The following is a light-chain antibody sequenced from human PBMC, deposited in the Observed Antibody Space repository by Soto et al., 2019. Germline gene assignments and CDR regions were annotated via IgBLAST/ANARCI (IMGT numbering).Light chain of an antibody. V-gene: IGKV1-27*01. CDR2: AAS. Sequence: DIQMTQSPPSLSASVGARVTITCRASQGISNYLAWYQQKPGKVPKLLIYAASTLQSGVPSRFSASGSGTYFTLTISSLQPEDVATYYCQKYNSVPFTFAPGTKVEIK. CDR3: QKYNSVPFT. J-gene: IGKJ3*01. CDR1: QGISNY.